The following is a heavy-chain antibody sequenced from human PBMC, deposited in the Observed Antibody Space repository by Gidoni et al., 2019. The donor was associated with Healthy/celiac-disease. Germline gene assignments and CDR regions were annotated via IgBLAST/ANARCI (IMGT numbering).Heavy chain of an antibody. D-gene: IGHD2-2*01. V-gene: IGHV1-69*01. Sequence: QVQLVQSGAEVKKPGSSVKVSCKASGGTFTSYAISWVRQAPGQGLEWMGGIIPIFGTANYAQKFQGRVTITADESTSTAYMELSSLRSEDTAVYYCARSLVVPAAMGTHFFDYWGQGTLVTVSS. J-gene: IGHJ4*02. CDR2: IIPIFGTA. CDR3: ARSLVVPAAMGTHFFDY. CDR1: GGTFTSYA.